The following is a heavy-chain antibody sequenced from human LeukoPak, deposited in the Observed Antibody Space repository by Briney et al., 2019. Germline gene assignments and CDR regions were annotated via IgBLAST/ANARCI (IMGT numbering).Heavy chain of an antibody. J-gene: IGHJ4*02. CDR3: ASSRGGVVPAADDY. CDR1: GGSISSGSYY. D-gene: IGHD2-2*01. V-gene: IGHV4-61*02. Sequence: PSETLSLTCTVSGGSISSGSYYWSWIRQPAGKGLEWIGRIYTSGSTNYNPSLKSRVTISVDTSKNQFSLKLSSVTAADTAVYYCASSRGGVVPAADDYWGQGTLVTVSS. CDR2: IYTSGST.